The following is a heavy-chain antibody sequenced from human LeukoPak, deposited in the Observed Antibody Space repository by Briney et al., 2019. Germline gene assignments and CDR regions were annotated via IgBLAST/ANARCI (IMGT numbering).Heavy chain of an antibody. D-gene: IGHD3-22*01. J-gene: IGHJ4*02. V-gene: IGHV1-18*01. CDR1: GYTFTSYG. CDR2: ISAYNGNT. Sequence: ASVKVSCKASGYTFTSYGISWVRQAPGQGLEWMGWISAYNGNTNYAQKLQGRVTMTTDTSTSTAYMELRSLRSEDTAVYYCARDGFSYSSGYHYPYYFDYWGQGTLVTVSS. CDR3: ARDGFSYSSGYHYPYYFDY.